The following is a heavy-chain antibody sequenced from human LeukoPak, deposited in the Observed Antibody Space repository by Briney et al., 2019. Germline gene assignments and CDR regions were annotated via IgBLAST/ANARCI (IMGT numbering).Heavy chain of an antibody. CDR1: GGSISSYY. D-gene: IGHD5-12*01. CDR3: ARRRAEEWLRPLYYFDY. CDR2: IYGSGSI. V-gene: IGHV4-59*08. J-gene: IGHJ4*02. Sequence: SGTPSLTCTVSGGSISSYYWSWIRQPPGKGLEWIGYIYGSGSINYNPSLKSRVTISVDTSKNQFSLKMSSVTAADTAVYYCARRRAEEWLRPLYYFDYWGQGTLVTVSS.